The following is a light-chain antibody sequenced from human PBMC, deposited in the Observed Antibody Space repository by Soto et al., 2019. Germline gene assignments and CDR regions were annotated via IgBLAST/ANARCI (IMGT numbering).Light chain of an antibody. V-gene: IGKV3-11*01. CDR2: DAS. CDR3: QQYNNWSPIT. Sequence: EIVLTQSPATLSSSPGERATLSCRASQSVSSYLAWYQQKPGQAPRLLIYDASNRATGVPARFSGSGSGTEFTLTISSLQSEDFAVYYCQQYNNWSPITFGQGTRLEIK. J-gene: IGKJ5*01. CDR1: QSVSSY.